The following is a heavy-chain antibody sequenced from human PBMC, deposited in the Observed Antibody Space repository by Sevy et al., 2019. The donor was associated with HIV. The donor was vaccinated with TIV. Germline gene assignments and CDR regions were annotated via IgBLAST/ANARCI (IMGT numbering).Heavy chain of an antibody. Sequence: GGSLRLSCAASGFTFSSYAMHWVRQAPGKGLEWVAIISYDGSNKYYAYSVKGRFTISRDNSKSTLYLHMNSLRAEDTALYYGARDPAGYYYDSSGPKGALDYWGQGTLVTVSS. V-gene: IGHV3-30-3*01. CDR1: GFTFSSYA. CDR3: ARDPAGYYYDSSGPKGALDY. D-gene: IGHD3-22*01. J-gene: IGHJ4*02. CDR2: ISYDGSNK.